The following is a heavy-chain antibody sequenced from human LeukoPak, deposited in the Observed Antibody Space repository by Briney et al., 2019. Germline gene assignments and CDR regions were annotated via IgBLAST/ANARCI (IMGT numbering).Heavy chain of an antibody. CDR1: GFTFSSYR. D-gene: IGHD4-17*01. CDR2: IKQDGSEK. J-gene: IGHJ4*02. V-gene: IGHV3-7*03. Sequence: GGSLRLSCAASGFTFSSYRMSWVRQAPGKGLEWVANIKQDGSEKYYVDSVKGRFTISRDNAKNSLYLQMNSLRAEDTAVYYCARGTTVTSDYWGQGTLVTVSS. CDR3: ARGTTVTSDY.